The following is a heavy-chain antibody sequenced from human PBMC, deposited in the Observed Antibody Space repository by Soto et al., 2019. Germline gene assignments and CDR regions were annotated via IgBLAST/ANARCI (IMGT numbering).Heavy chain of an antibody. CDR1: GFTFNNYG. V-gene: IGHV3-33*01. J-gene: IGHJ6*02. CDR3: ARLQIPHTTREAANARCAMEV. Sequence: QVQLVESGGGVVQPGRSLRLSCAASGFTFNNYGMHWVRQALVKWLEWLAVIWNDGSNSSYANSVKGRFTISRDNSKSTLYLQMSSLRAEDTVVYYCARLQIPHTTREAANARCAMEVWGQGTTVTVSS. D-gene: IGHD6-13*01. CDR2: IWNDGSNS.